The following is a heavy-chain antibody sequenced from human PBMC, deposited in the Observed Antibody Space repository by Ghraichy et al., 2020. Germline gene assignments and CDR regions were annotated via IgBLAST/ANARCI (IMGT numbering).Heavy chain of an antibody. CDR1: GFKFDDYG. V-gene: IGHV3-20*01. D-gene: IGHD6-19*01. J-gene: IGHJ3*02. Sequence: GGSLRLSCVASGFKFDDYGMSWVRQAPGKGLEWVSGINWNGGSINYADSVKGRFTISRDNAKNSLYLQMNSLRAEDTALYHCARGSRYNSGWYPGAFDIWGQGTMVTVSS. CDR3: ARGSRYNSGWYPGAFDI. CDR2: INWNGGSI.